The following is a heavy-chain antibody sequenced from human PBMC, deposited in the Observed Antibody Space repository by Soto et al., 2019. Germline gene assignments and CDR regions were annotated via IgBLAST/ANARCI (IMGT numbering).Heavy chain of an antibody. CDR2: ISGSGGST. V-gene: IGHV3-23*01. D-gene: IGHD5-18*01. CDR1: GFTFSSYA. CDR3: AKHQYSYGFLVYYGMDV. J-gene: IGHJ6*02. Sequence: EVQLLESGGGLVQPGGSLRLSCAASGFTFSSYAMSWVRQAPGKGLEWVSAISGSGGSTYYADSVKGRFTISRDNSKNTRYLQMNSLRAEDTAVYDCAKHQYSYGFLVYYGMDVLGQGTTVTVSS.